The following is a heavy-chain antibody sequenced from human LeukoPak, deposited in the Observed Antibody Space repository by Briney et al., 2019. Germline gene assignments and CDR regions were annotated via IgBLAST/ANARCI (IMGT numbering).Heavy chain of an antibody. Sequence: GGSLRLSCAASGFSFSTYGMHWVRQAPGKGLEWVAIIWADGSNKYYADSVKDRFTLSRDNSKNTLFLQMNSLRAEDTAMYYCARVSTSTSPGYAFDIWGQGTMVTASS. CDR2: IWADGSNK. CDR3: ARVSTSTSPGYAFDI. CDR1: GFSFSTYG. D-gene: IGHD2-2*01. J-gene: IGHJ3*02. V-gene: IGHV3-33*01.